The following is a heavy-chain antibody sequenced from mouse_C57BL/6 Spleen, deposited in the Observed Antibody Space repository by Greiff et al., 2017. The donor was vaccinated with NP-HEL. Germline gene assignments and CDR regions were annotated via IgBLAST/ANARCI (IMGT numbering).Heavy chain of an antibody. J-gene: IGHJ1*03. D-gene: IGHD1-2*01. CDR1: GYSITSGYY. CDR2: ISYDGSN. CDR3: ARGDTTAYWYFDV. V-gene: IGHV3-6*01. Sequence: ESGPGLVKPSQSLSLTCSVTGYSITSGYYWNWIRQFPGNKLEWMGYISYDGSNNYNPSLKNRISITRDTSKNQFFLKLNSLTTEDTATYYCARGDTTAYWYFDVWGTGTTVTVSS.